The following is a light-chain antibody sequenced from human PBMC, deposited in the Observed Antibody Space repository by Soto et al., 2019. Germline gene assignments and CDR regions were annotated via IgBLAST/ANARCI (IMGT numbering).Light chain of an antibody. Sequence: DIQMTQSPSFVSASVGDRVTITCRASQGISNWLAWYQQKPGKAPKLLIYATSNLPGGVSSRFSGSGSGADFTFTICSLQPEDSATYYGQQSSSFALTFAPWTKVDI. J-gene: IGKJ3*01. V-gene: IGKV1-12*01. CDR3: QQSSSFALT. CDR1: QGISNW. CDR2: ATS.